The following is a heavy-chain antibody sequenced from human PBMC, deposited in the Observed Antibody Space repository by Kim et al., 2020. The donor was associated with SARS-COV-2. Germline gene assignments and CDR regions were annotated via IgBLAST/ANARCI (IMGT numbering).Heavy chain of an antibody. V-gene: IGHV4-30-2*05. Sequence: STPTLKSLVTIYVATSRNPFSLKLSSVTAADTAVYYCARQYYYYYYGMDVWGQGTTVTVSS. J-gene: IGHJ6*02. CDR3: ARQYYYYYYGMDV.